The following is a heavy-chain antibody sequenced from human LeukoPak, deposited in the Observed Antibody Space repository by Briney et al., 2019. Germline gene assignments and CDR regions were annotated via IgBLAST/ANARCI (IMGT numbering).Heavy chain of an antibody. D-gene: IGHD6-13*01. CDR2: ISYDGSNK. CDR3: ARGPVAAALVDY. V-gene: IGHV3-30*04. Sequence: GRSLRLSCAASGFTFSSYAMHWVRQAPGKGLEWVAVISYDGSNKYYADSVKGRFTISRDNSKNTLYLQMNSLRAEDTAVYYCARGPVAAALVDYWGQGTLVTVSS. J-gene: IGHJ4*02. CDR1: GFTFSSYA.